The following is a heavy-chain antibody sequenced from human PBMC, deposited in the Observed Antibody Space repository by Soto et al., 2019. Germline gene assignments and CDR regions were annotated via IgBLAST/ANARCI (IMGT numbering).Heavy chain of an antibody. CDR3: ARGLRLVRGVISPAPTFDP. D-gene: IGHD3-10*01. V-gene: IGHV4-34*01. Sequence: PSETLSLTCAVYGGSFSGYYWSWIRQPPGKGLEWIGEINHSGSTNYNPSLKSRVTISVDTSKNQFSLKLSSVTAADTAVYYCARGLRLVRGVISPAPTFDPLGQGTLVTGSS. J-gene: IGHJ5*02. CDR2: INHSGST. CDR1: GGSFSGYY.